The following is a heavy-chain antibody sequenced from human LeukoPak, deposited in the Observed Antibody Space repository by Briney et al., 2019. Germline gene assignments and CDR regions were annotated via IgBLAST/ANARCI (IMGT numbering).Heavy chain of an antibody. CDR1: GYTFTSYG. V-gene: IGHV1-18*01. J-gene: IGHJ4*02. Sequence: ASVKVSCKASGYTFTSYGISWVRQAPGQGLEWMGWISAYNGNTNYAQKLQGRVTMTTDTSTSTAYMELRSLRSDDTAVYYCAISRSYYDFWSGYSDFDYWGQGTLVTVSS. D-gene: IGHD3-3*01. CDR3: AISRSYYDFWSGYSDFDY. CDR2: ISAYNGNT.